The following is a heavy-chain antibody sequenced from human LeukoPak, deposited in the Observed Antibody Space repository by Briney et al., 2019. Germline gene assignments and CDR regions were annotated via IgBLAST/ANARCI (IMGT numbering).Heavy chain of an antibody. Sequence: GGSLRLSCAASGFTFNFYTINWVRQAPGKGLEWVSSISGSSTYIYYADSVKGRFTISRDNAKNSVSLQMNSLTVEDAAVYYCARDPAGMTVSGVAEYNYGMDVWGQGTTVTVSS. CDR2: ISGSSTYI. CDR3: ARDPAGMTVSGVAEYNYGMDV. J-gene: IGHJ6*02. CDR1: GFTFNFYT. V-gene: IGHV3-21*01. D-gene: IGHD3-3*01.